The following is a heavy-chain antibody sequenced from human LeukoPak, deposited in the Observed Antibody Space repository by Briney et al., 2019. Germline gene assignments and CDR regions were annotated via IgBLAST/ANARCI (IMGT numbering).Heavy chain of an antibody. J-gene: IGHJ4*02. D-gene: IGHD3-10*01. CDR1: GFTFDDYA. CDR3: AKGGYGSGSPMLSY. V-gene: IGHV3-9*01. CDR2: ISWNSGSI. Sequence: GGSLRLSCAASGFTFDDYAMHWVRQAPGKGLEWVSGISWNSGSIGYADSVEGRFTISRDNAKNSLYLQMNSLRAEDTALYYCAKGGYGSGSPMLSYWGQGTLVTVSS.